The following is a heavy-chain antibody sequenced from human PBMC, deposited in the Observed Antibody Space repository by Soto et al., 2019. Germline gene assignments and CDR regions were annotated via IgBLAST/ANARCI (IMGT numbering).Heavy chain of an antibody. CDR1: GFTFSSYA. D-gene: IGHD6-19*01. V-gene: IGHV3-23*01. J-gene: IGHJ6*02. CDR2: ISGSGGST. CDR3: AKTFEQWLVRSYYYGMDV. Sequence: GGPLRLSCAASGFTFSSYAMSWVRQAPGKGLEWVSAISGSGGSTYYADSVKGRFTISRDNSKNTLYLQMNSLRAEDTAVYYCAKTFEQWLVRSYYYGMDVWGQGTTVTVSS.